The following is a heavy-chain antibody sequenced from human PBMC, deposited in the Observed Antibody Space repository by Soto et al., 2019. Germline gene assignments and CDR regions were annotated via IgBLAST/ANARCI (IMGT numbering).Heavy chain of an antibody. CDR3: ARVWYYDSSGYYAFDY. V-gene: IGHV1-18*01. CDR2: ISAYDGQT. CDR1: GDGFSNYG. Sequence: ASVKVSCKASGDGFSNYGFSWVRQAPGQGLEWMGWISAYDGQTNYTKKFQSRVTMTTDTSSSTAYMELRSLRSDDTAVYYCARVWYYDSSGYYAFDYWGLGTLVTVSS. J-gene: IGHJ4*02. D-gene: IGHD3-22*01.